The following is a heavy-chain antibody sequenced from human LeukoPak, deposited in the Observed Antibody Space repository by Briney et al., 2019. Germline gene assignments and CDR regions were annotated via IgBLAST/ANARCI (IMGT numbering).Heavy chain of an antibody. Sequence: GASVKVSCKASGYTFTGYYMHWVRQAPGQGLEWMGWINPNSGGTNYAQKFQGWVTMTRDTSIRTAYMELSRVRSDDTAVYYCARGEPIISSTSPQPRDYWGQGTLVTVSS. V-gene: IGHV1-2*04. D-gene: IGHD2-2*01. J-gene: IGHJ4*02. CDR1: GYTFTGYY. CDR3: ARGEPIISSTSPQPRDY. CDR2: INPNSGGT.